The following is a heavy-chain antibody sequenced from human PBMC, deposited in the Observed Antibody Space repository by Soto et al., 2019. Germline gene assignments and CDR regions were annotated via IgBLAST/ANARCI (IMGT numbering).Heavy chain of an antibody. J-gene: IGHJ6*02. Sequence: GGSLRLSCAASGFTFSSYVMHWVRQSPGKGLEWVAVISYDGSNKYYADSVKGRFTVSRDNSKNTLYLQMNSLRAEDTAVYYCAKGRVGTTNYYYYGMDVWGQGTTVTVSS. CDR1: GFTFSSYV. CDR3: AKGRVGTTNYYYYGMDV. V-gene: IGHV3-30*18. CDR2: ISYDGSNK. D-gene: IGHD4-17*01.